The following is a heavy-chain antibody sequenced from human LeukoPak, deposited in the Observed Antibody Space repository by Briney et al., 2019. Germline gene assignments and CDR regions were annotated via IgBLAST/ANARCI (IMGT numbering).Heavy chain of an antibody. CDR1: GGSFSGYY. CDR2: INHSGST. J-gene: IGHJ3*02. CDR3: ARAPLYDSSGYYSDDAFDI. Sequence: SETLSLTCAVYGGSFSGYYWNWIRQPPGKGLEWIGEINHSGSTNYNPSLKSRVTISVDTSKDQFSLKLSSVTAADTAVYYCARAPLYDSSGYYSDDAFDIWGQGTMVTVSS. V-gene: IGHV4-34*01. D-gene: IGHD3-22*01.